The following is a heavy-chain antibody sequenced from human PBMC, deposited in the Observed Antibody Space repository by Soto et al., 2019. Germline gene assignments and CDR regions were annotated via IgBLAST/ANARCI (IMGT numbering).Heavy chain of an antibody. J-gene: IGHJ6*02. D-gene: IGHD2-2*01. CDR3: AREKNAWPLAYGFEV. CDR2: ISTRSDV. CDR1: EFSLSTYS. Sequence: GGSLRLSCTASEFSLSTYSMNWVRQAPGKGLEWVSSISTRSDVYYADSVKGRFTIARDNAKNSLSLQMNSLGAEDTGVYYCAREKNAWPLAYGFEVWGQGPTVAVFS. V-gene: IGHV3-21*03.